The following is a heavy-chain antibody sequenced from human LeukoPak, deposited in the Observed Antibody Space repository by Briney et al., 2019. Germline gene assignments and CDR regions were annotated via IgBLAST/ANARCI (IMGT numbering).Heavy chain of an antibody. D-gene: IGHD4-23*01. Sequence: SETLSLTCDVSGYSISSGYYWGWIRQPPGKGLEWIGSIYYSGSTYYNPSLKSRVTISVDTSKNQFSLKLSSVTAADTAVYYSARPRAKTTVVTFDAFDIWGQGTMVTVSS. V-gene: IGHV4-38-2*01. CDR1: GYSISSGYY. CDR2: IYYSGST. J-gene: IGHJ3*02. CDR3: ARPRAKTTVVTFDAFDI.